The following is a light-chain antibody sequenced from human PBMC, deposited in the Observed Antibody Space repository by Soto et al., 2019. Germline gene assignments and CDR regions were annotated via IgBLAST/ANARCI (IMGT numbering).Light chain of an antibody. V-gene: IGLV2-14*01. J-gene: IGLJ1*01. CDR3: NSLRVNHLYV. CDR2: EVT. Sequence: QSVLTQPASVSGSPGQTITISCTGTSSDVGGYNTVSWYQHHPGKAPKLIIHEVTHRPAGISDRFSASKSGNTASLTISGLQAEDEADYYCNSLRVNHLYVFGTGTKVTVL. CDR1: SSDVGGYNT.